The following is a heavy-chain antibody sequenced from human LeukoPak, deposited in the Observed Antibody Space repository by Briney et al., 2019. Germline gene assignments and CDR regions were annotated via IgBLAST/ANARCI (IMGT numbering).Heavy chain of an antibody. CDR2: IYPGDSDT. J-gene: IGHJ4*02. CDR3: ARRVGATSFDY. Sequence: GESLKISCKGSEYSFTSNWIGWVRQMPGKGLEWMGIIYPGDSDTIYSPSFQGQVTISADKSISTAYLQWSSLKASDTAMYYCARRVGATSFDYWGQGTLVTVSS. CDR1: EYSFTSNW. D-gene: IGHD1-26*01. V-gene: IGHV5-51*01.